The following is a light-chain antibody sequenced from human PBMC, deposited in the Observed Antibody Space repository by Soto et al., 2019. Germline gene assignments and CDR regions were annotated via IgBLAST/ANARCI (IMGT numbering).Light chain of an antibody. CDR2: LNSDGSH. CDR3: QTWGTGLWV. Sequence: QPVLTQSPSASASLGASVKLTCTLSSGYSSNAITWHQQQPEKGPRYLMKLNSDGSHSKGDGIPDRFSGSSSGAERYLTISSLQSEDEADYYCQTWGTGLWVFGGGTQLTVL. CDR1: SGYSSNA. V-gene: IGLV4-69*01. J-gene: IGLJ3*02.